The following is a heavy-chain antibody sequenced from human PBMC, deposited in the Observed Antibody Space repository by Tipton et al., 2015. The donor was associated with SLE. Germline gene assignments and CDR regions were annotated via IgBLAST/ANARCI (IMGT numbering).Heavy chain of an antibody. CDR3: ARARDTMIVVVITN. V-gene: IGHV4-34*01. J-gene: IGHJ4*02. CDR2: MYHSGST. D-gene: IGHD3-22*01. CDR1: GGSFSGYY. Sequence: TLSLTCAVYGGSFSGYYWSWIRQSAGKGLEWVGYMYHSGSTYYNPSLKSRVTISVDTSKNQFSLNLSSVTAADTAVYYCARARDTMIVVVITNWGQGTLVTVSS.